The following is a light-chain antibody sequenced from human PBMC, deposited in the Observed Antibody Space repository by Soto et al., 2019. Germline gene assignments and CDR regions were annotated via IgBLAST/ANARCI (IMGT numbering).Light chain of an antibody. Sequence: EIVMTQSPATLSVSPGERATLSCRASQSVSSNLAWYQQKPGQAPRLLIYGASTRATGIPARFSGSGSGTEFTLTISSLQSEDFAVYYWQQYNNWPPALTIGGGTKVEIK. V-gene: IGKV3-15*01. CDR3: QQYNNWPPALT. J-gene: IGKJ4*01. CDR1: QSVSSN. CDR2: GAS.